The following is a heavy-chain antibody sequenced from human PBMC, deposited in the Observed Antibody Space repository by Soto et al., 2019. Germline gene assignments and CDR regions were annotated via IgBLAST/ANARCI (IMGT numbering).Heavy chain of an antibody. D-gene: IGHD5-12*01. CDR3: AREATAEATYGY. J-gene: IGHJ4*02. CDR2: IIPILGIA. CDR1: GGTFSSYT. Sequence: QVQLVQSGAEVKKPGSSVKVSCKASGGTFSSYTISWVRQAPGQGLEWMGRIIPILGIANYAQKFQGRVTITADKSTSTAYMELSSLRSEDTAGYYCAREATAEATYGYWGQGTLVTVSS. V-gene: IGHV1-69*08.